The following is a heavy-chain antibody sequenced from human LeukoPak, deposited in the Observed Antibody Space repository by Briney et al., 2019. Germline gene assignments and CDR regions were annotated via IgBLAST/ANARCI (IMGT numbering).Heavy chain of an antibody. CDR2: INNDGSST. V-gene: IGHV3-74*01. D-gene: IGHD3-10*01. Sequence: GGSLRLSCAASGFTFSSYWMHWVRQAAGKGLVWVSRINNDGSSTIYADSVKGRFTISRDNAKNTLYLQMNNLRDEDTAVYYCAGKTSGAVPIIWGQGTLVTVSS. J-gene: IGHJ4*02. CDR1: GFTFSSYW. CDR3: AGKTSGAVPII.